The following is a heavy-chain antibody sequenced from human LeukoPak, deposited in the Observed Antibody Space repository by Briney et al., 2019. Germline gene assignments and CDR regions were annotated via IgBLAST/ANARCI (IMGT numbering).Heavy chain of an antibody. CDR1: GFTFSNAW. V-gene: IGHV3-48*01. CDR3: ARDGHVVVTATRHYYMDV. D-gene: IGHD2-21*02. CDR2: ISSSSSTI. Sequence: PGGSLRLSCAASGFTFSNAWMSWVRQAPGKGLEWVSYISSSSSTIYYADSVKGRFTISRDNAKNSLYLQMNSLRAEDTAVYYCARDGHVVVTATRHYYMDVWGKGTTVTVSS. J-gene: IGHJ6*03.